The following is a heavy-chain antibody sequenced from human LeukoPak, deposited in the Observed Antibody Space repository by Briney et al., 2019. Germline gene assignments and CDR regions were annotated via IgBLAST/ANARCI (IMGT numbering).Heavy chain of an antibody. CDR1: GGSFSGYY. D-gene: IGHD3-22*01. V-gene: IGHV4-34*01. Sequence: SETLSLTCAVYGGSFSGYYWSWIRQPPGKGLEWIGEINHSGSTNYNPSLKSRVTISVDTSKNQSSLKLSSVTAADTAVYYCARHDNRGYYSLQYWGQGALVTVSS. J-gene: IGHJ4*02. CDR2: INHSGST. CDR3: ARHDNRGYYSLQY.